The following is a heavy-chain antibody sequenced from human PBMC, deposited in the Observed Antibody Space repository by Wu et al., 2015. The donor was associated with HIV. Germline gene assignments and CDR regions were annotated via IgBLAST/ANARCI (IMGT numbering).Heavy chain of an antibody. Sequence: QVQLVQSGAEVKKPGSSVKVSCKASGGTFSSYAISWVRQAPGQGLEWMGGIIPIFGTANYAQKFQGRVTITTDESTSTAYMELSSLRSEDTAVYYCARDRVGSGSYSNWFDPVGPREPWSTVSS. CDR2: IIPIFGTA. J-gene: IGHJ5*02. CDR3: ARDRVGSGSYSNWFDP. CDR1: GGTFSSYA. V-gene: IGHV1-69*05. D-gene: IGHD3-10*01.